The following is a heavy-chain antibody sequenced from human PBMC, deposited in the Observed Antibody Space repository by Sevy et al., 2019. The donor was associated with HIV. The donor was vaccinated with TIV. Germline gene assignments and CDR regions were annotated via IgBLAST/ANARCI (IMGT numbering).Heavy chain of an antibody. D-gene: IGHD3-10*01. CDR2: INWNGGST. J-gene: IGHJ4*02. CDR1: GFTFDDYG. Sequence: GGSLRLSCAASGFTFDDYGMSWVRQAPGKGLEWVSGINWNGGSTGYADSVKGRFTISRDNAKNSLYLQMNSLRAEETALYYCARFGGDHDYFDYWGQGTLVTVSS. V-gene: IGHV3-20*04. CDR3: ARFGGDHDYFDY.